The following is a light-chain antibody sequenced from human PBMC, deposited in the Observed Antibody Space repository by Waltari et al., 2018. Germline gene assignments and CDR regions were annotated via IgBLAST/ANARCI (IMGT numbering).Light chain of an antibody. J-gene: IGKJ2*01. CDR2: WAS. CDR1: QSLLYTSDNRNY. V-gene: IGKV4-1*01. CDR3: QQYYENPQT. Sequence: DIVMTQSPESLAVSLGERATISCRSSQSLLYTSDNRNYLAWYQVKPGQPPVLLLYWASTRATGVPGRFSGSGSGTDFSLTISSLQAEDVATYHCQQYYENPQTFGQGTKLEIK.